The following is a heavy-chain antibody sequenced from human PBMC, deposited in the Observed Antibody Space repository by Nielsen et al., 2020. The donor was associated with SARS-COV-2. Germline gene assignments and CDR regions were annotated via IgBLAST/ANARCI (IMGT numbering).Heavy chain of an antibody. V-gene: IGHV4-4*02. CDR1: GGSISSSNW. J-gene: IGHJ3*02. CDR2: IYHSGST. D-gene: IGHD6-19*01. CDR3: ARKQWLRGAFDI. Sequence: SETLSLTCAVSGGSISSSNWWSWVRQPPGKGLEWLGEIYHSGSTNYNPSLKSRVTISVDKSKNQFSLKLSSVTAADTAVYYCARKQWLRGAFDIWGQGTMVTVSS.